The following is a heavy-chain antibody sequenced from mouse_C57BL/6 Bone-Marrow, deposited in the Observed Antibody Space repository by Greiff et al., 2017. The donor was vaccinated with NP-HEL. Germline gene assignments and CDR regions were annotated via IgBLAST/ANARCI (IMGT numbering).Heavy chain of an antibody. CDR3: ARRDSSGFHYAMDY. D-gene: IGHD3-2*02. Sequence: EVQVVESGGDLVKPGGSLKLSCAASGFTFSSYDMSWVRQTPDKRLEWVATISSGGSYTYYPDSVKGRFTISRDNAKNTLYLQMSSLKSEDTAMYYCARRDSSGFHYAMDYWGQGTSVTVSS. CDR2: ISSGGSYT. V-gene: IGHV5-6*01. J-gene: IGHJ4*01. CDR1: GFTFSSYD.